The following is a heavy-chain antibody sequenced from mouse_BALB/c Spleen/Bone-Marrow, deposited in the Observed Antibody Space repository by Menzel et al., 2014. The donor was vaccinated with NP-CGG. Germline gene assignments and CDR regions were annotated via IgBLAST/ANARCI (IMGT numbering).Heavy chain of an antibody. CDR1: GFTFSSYT. J-gene: IGHJ4*01. D-gene: IGHD2-3*01. Sequence: EVKLMESGGGLVKPGGSLKLSCAASGFTFSSYTMSWVRQTPEKRLEWVATITSGGGYTYYPDSVKGRFTISRDNAKSTLYLQMSSLKSEDTAMYCCTRDLYDGYSYYAMDYWGQGTSVTVSS. V-gene: IGHV5-6-4*01. CDR2: ITSGGGYT. CDR3: TRDLYDGYSYYAMDY.